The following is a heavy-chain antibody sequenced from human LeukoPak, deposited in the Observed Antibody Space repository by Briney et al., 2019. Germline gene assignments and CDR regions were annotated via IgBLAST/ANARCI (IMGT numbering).Heavy chain of an antibody. CDR2: FDPEDGET. V-gene: IGHV1-24*01. D-gene: IGHD2-2*02. J-gene: IGHJ4*02. CDR1: GYTLTELS. Sequence: ASVKVSCKVSGYTLTELSMHWVRQAPGKGLEWMGGFDPEDGETIYAQKLQGRVTMTEDTSTDTAYMELSSLRSEDTAVYYCATGGTHQLLLYLFDYWGQGTLVTVSS. CDR3: ATGGTHQLLLYLFDY.